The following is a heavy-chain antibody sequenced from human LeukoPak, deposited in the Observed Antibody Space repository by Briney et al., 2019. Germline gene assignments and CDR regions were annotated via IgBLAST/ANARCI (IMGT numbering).Heavy chain of an antibody. CDR3: AREGDTSGYNYWFDH. V-gene: IGHV4-4*07. CDR2: IFGSGSA. CDR1: GGSMSSYF. D-gene: IGHD3-22*01. J-gene: IGHJ5*02. Sequence: NSSESLSLTCTVSGGSMSSYFWSWVRQPAGKGLEWIGRIFGSGSANYNPALNGRVTVSIDTSKNQFSLKLNSVTAADTAVYYCAREGDTSGYNYWFDHWGQGTLVTV.